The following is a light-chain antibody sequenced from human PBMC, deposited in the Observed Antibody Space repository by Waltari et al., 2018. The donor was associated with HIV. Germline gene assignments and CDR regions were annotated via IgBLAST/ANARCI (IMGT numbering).Light chain of an antibody. CDR3: VSYDSRLDERL. V-gene: IGLV1-47*01. Sequence: QSVLTQPPSVSGTPGQTVTISCSGSTSNIETEALYWYQQLPGTAPKLLIYRNYKGPPGVSDRFSCSKSGASASLVISGLRSEDEAHYYCVSYDSRLDERLFGGGTKLTVL. J-gene: IGLJ3*02. CDR2: RNY. CDR1: TSNIETEA.